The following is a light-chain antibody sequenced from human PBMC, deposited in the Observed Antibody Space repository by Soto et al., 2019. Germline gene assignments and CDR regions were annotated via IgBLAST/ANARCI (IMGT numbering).Light chain of an antibody. V-gene: IGKV1-39*01. J-gene: IGKJ1*01. CDR2: GAS. CDR3: QQSYSTPWT. Sequence: DIQMTQSPFSLSASVGDRVTITCRASQSISTYVNWYQQKPGKAPNLLIYGASILQSGVPSRFSGSGSGTDFALTISSLQPEDFATFYCQQSYSTPWTFGQGTKVEVK. CDR1: QSISTY.